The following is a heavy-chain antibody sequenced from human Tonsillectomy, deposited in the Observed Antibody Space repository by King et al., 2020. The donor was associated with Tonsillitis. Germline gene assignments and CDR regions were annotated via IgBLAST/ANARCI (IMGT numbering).Heavy chain of an antibody. D-gene: IGHD3-10*01. V-gene: IGHV3-74*01. CDR1: GFTFSSSW. CDR3: ARMQENGSGRGDAFDI. CDR2: INSVGSST. Sequence: VQLVESGGGLVQPGGSLRLSFAASGFTFSSSWMHWVRQAPGKGLVWFSRINSVGSSTSYADSVKGRFTISRDNAKNTLYLQMNSLRAEDTAVYYCARMQENGSGRGDAFDIWGQGTMVTVSS. J-gene: IGHJ3*02.